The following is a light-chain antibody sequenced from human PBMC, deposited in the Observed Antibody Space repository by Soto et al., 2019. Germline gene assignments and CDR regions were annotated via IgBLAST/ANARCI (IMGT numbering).Light chain of an antibody. CDR3: QQFSSYPLP. CDR2: GAS. CDR1: QPLNNN. V-gene: IGKV3-15*01. J-gene: IGKJ4*01. Sequence: EMVLWQCPRSVSLTKGERATLSCRAGQPLNNNVAWYQHKPGQAPRLLIYGASTRATGISARFSGSGSGTEFTLTISSLQSEDFAPYYCQQFSSYPLPYGGGTKVDIK.